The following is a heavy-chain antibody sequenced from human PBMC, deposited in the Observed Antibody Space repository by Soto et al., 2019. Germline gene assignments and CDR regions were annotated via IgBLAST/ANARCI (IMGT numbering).Heavy chain of an antibody. Sequence: QVQLQQSGPGLVKPSQTLSLTCAISGDSVSSNSAAWNWIRQAPSRGLEWLGRAYYRSQWDYGYRVSGRSRLTFIPHTSTNQFSLQLNPVHPEETAVYYCTKQKGDSWTYHGMDVWGQGTTVTLSS. V-gene: IGHV6-1*01. CDR2: AYYRSQWDY. CDR1: GDSVSSNSAA. D-gene: IGHD2-21*02. CDR3: TKQKGDSWTYHGMDV. J-gene: IGHJ6*01.